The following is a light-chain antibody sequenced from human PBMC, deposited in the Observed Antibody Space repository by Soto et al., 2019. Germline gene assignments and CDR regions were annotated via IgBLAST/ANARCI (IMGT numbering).Light chain of an antibody. V-gene: IGKV1-17*01. CDR1: QGIRID. Sequence: DIQMTHSPSSLSASVGDRVTITCRASQGIRIDLGWYQQKPGKAPKRLIYDASNMQSGVPSRFSGSGSGTEFTLTISSLQPEDFATYSCLQHYSYPWTFGQGTKVDSK. CDR2: DAS. J-gene: IGKJ1*01. CDR3: LQHYSYPWT.